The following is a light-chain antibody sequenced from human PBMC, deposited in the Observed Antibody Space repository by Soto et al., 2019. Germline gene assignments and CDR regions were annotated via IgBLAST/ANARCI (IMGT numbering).Light chain of an antibody. CDR1: QSVSSGY. CDR3: QQFGT. Sequence: EIVLTQSPGTLSLSPGERATLSCRASQSVSSGYLAWYQQKPGQSPRLLIYGASTRATGIPDRFSGSGSGTDFILTITRLEPEDSAVYYCQQFGTFGPGTKVEIK. J-gene: IGKJ3*01. V-gene: IGKV3-20*01. CDR2: GAS.